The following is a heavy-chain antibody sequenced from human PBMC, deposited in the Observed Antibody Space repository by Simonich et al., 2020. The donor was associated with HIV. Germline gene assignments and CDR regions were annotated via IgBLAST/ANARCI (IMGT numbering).Heavy chain of an antibody. CDR2: INHSGSP. CDR3: ARHSGYADAFDI. CDR1: GGSFSGYY. J-gene: IGHJ3*02. V-gene: IGHV4-34*01. D-gene: IGHD5-12*01. Sequence: QVHLQQWGAGLLKPSETLSLTCAVYGGSFSGYYWSWIRQPPGKGLEWIGEINHSGSPNYNPSLKSRVTISLDTSKNQFSLKLSSVTAADTAVYYCARHSGYADAFDIWGQGTMITVSS.